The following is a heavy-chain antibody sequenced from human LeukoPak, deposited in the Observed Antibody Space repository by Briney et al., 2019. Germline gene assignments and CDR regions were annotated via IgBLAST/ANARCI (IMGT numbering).Heavy chain of an antibody. Sequence: ASVKVSCKASGYTFTSYGISWVRQAPGQGLEWMGWISAYNGNTNYAQKLQGRVTITRDTSASTAYMELSSLRSEDTAVYYCAMGILTGYQADYWGQGTLVTVSS. V-gene: IGHV1-18*01. CDR1: GYTFTSYG. CDR3: AMGILTGYQADY. J-gene: IGHJ4*02. CDR2: ISAYNGNT. D-gene: IGHD3-9*01.